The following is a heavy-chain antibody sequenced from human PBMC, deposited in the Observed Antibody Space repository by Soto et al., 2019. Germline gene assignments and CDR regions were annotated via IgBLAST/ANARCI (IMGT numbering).Heavy chain of an antibody. CDR2: ISGSSSTI. V-gene: IGHV3-48*02. Sequence: GGSLRLSCAASGFTFSAYSMNWVRQAPGKGLDWVSYISGSSSTIYYADSVKGRFTISRDNAKNSLYLQMNSLRDEDTAVYYCARDLERTGYFDYCGHGTLVTVSS. CDR1: GFTFSAYS. D-gene: IGHD1-1*01. CDR3: ARDLERTGYFDY. J-gene: IGHJ4*01.